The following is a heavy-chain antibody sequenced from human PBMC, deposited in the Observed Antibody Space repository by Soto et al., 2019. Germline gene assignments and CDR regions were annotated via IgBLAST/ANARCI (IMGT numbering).Heavy chain of an antibody. CDR1: GYTFTGYY. CDR2: INPNSDGT. D-gene: IGHD1-1*01. CDR3: ARRSVHTLLNY. Sequence: ASVKVSCKASGYTFTGYYMHWVRQAPGQGLEWMGWINPNSDGTNYAQKFQGRVTMTRDTSISTAYMELSRLRSDDTAVYYCARRSVHTLLNYWGQGTLVTVSS. V-gene: IGHV1-2*02. J-gene: IGHJ4*02.